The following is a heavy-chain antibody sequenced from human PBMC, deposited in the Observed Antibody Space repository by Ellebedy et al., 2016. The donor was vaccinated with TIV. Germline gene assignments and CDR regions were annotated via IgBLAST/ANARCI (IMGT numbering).Heavy chain of an antibody. V-gene: IGHV1-69*13. D-gene: IGHD5-24*01. CDR1: GGTFSSYA. J-gene: IGHJ4*02. CDR2: IIPIFGTA. Sequence: SVKVSXXASGGTFSSYAISWVRQAPGQGLEWMGGIIPIFGTANYAQKFQGRVTITADESTSTAYMELSSLRSEDTAVYYCARGGRRDGYNLGYWGQGTLVTVSS. CDR3: ARGGRRDGYNLGY.